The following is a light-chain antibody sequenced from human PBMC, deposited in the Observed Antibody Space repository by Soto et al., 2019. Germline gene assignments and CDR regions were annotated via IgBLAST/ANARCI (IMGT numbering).Light chain of an antibody. V-gene: IGKV1-5*01. CDR1: QSIRTW. CDR3: QQYKSYPYP. Sequence: DVHMTASPSAVSSSVGDGVTITGRASQSIRTWLAWYQQKPGKAPKLLIYDASTLESGVSSGFSGSGSGTEFTLTISSLQPDGFASYYSQQYKSYPYPFGHG. CDR2: DAS. J-gene: IGKJ2*01.